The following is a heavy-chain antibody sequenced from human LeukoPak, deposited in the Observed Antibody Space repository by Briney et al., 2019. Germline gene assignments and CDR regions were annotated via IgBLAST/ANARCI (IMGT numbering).Heavy chain of an antibody. CDR2: VYSGGRT. J-gene: IGHJ4*02. CDR3: AREAVAVAGHFDY. Sequence: GGSLRLSCAASGFTVNSNYMSWVRQAPGKGLEWVSVVYSGGRTYYADSVKDRFTISKDNSKNTLYLQMNSLRAEDTAMYYCAREAVAVAGHFDYWGQGTLVTVSS. D-gene: IGHD6-19*01. CDR1: GFTVNSNY. V-gene: IGHV3-53*01.